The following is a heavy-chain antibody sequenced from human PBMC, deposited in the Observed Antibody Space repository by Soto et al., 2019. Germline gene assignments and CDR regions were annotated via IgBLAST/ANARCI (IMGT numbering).Heavy chain of an antibody. CDR3: AHLVVAGLTYYFDY. CDR1: VFSLSTSAVG. J-gene: IGHJ4*02. CDR2: IYWDDDK. V-gene: IGHV2-5*02. Sequence: SGPALVNPTQTLTLAFTFSVFSLSTSAVGVGWIRQPPGKALEWLAFIYWDDDKRYSPSLKSSLTITKDTSKNQVVLAMTNMDPVDTATYYCAHLVVAGLTYYFDYWGQGTLVTVS. D-gene: IGHD2-15*01.